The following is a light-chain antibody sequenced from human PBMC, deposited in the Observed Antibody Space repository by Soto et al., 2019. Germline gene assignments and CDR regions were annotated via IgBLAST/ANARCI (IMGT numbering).Light chain of an antibody. V-gene: IGLV2-14*01. CDR2: EVR. CDR1: SSDVGAYNY. Sequence: QSVLTQPASVSGSPGQSITISCTGTSSDVGAYNYVSWYQQYPGRAPKVIIFEVRKRPSGVSTRFSGSKSGDTASLTISGLQAEEEADYYCSSYRSSTTFVFGTGTKLTVL. CDR3: SSYRSSTTFV. J-gene: IGLJ1*01.